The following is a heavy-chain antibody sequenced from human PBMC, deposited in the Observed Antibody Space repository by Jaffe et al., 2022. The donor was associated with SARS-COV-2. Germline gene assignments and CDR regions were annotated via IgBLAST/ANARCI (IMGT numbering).Heavy chain of an antibody. V-gene: IGHV4-59*01. CDR2: IYYSGST. D-gene: IGHD2-15*01. CDR1: GGSISSYY. J-gene: IGHJ4*02. CDR3: AREGGRRIPGGDFDY. Sequence: QVQLQESGPGLVKPSETLSLTCTVSGGSISSYYWSWIRQPPGKGLEWIGYIYYSGSTNYNPSLKSRVTISVDTSKNQFSLKLSSVTAADTAVYYCAREGGRRIPGGDFDYWGQGTLVTVSS.